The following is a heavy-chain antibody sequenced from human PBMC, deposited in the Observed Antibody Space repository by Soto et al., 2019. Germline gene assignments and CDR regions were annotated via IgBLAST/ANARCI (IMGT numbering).Heavy chain of an antibody. CDR3: ARLPPSGYHTHYYYAMDV. D-gene: IGHD3-22*01. J-gene: IGHJ6*02. Sequence: QVQLEQSGAEVKKPGASVKVTCKASGYTFYNYGITWVRQAPGHGLEWMGWISPYNDNTNYDQKFQGRVTMTTDTSTSTAYLELRSLRSDDTARYYCARLPPSGYHTHYYYAMDVWGQGTTVTVSS. V-gene: IGHV1-18*01. CDR1: GYTFYNYG. CDR2: ISPYNDNT.